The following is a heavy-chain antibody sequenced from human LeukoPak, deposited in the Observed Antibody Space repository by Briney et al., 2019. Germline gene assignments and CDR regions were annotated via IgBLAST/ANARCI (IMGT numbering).Heavy chain of an antibody. D-gene: IGHD5-18*01. CDR2: INPNSGGT. CDR1: GYTFTGYY. Sequence: ASVKVSCKASGYTFTGYYMHWVRQAPGQGLEWMGWINPNSGGTNYAQKFQGRVTMTGDTSISTAYMELSRLRSDDTAVYYCARVLIGQLWLTYWGQGTLVTVSS. CDR3: ARVLIGQLWLTY. J-gene: IGHJ4*02. V-gene: IGHV1-2*02.